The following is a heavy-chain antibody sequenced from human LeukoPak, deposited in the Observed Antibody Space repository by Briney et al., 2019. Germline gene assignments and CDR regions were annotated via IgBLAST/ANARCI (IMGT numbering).Heavy chain of an antibody. CDR1: GFTFSSYA. CDR2: ISSNGGST. D-gene: IGHD2-21*02. CDR3: ARDQYCGGDCYSFEFDY. Sequence: PGGSLRLSCAASGFTFSSYAMHWVRQAPGKGLEYVSAISSNGGSTYYANSVKGRFTISRDNSKNTLYLQMGSLRAEDMAVYYCARDQYCGGDCYSFEFDYWGQGTLVTVSS. V-gene: IGHV3-64*01. J-gene: IGHJ4*02.